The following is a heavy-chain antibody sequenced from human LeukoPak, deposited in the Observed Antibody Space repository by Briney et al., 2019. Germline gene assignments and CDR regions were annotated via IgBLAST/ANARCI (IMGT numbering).Heavy chain of an antibody. CDR1: GYSIRSDYY. CDR3: ARRGGSPLGAFDI. D-gene: IGHD1-26*01. V-gene: IGHV4-38-2*02. CDR2: MHLSGST. J-gene: IGHJ3*02. Sequence: SETLSLTCTVSGYSIRSDYYWGWIGQPPGKGLEWIGSMHLSGSTYYNPSLKSRVTISLDTSKNQFSLDLRSVTAADTAVYYCARRGGSPLGAFDIWAQGTMVTVSS.